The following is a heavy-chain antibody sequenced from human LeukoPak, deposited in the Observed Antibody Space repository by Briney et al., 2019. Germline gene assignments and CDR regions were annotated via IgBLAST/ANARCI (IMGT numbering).Heavy chain of an antibody. CDR2: ISTSGT. Sequence: PSETLSLTCTVSGGSISSGRYYWSWIRQPAGKGLEWIGRISTSGTNYNPSLESRVTISIDTSNNQFSLKLSSVTAADTAVYYCARRTRGLCSSTSCYANGYYYYYYMDVWGKGTTVTISS. D-gene: IGHD2-2*01. CDR1: GGSISSGRYY. J-gene: IGHJ6*03. CDR3: ARRTRGLCSSTSCYANGYYYYYYMDV. V-gene: IGHV4-61*02.